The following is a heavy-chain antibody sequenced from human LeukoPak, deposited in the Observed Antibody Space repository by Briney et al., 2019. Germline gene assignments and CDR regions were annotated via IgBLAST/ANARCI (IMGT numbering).Heavy chain of an antibody. J-gene: IGHJ3*02. CDR1: GGSISSYY. D-gene: IGHD2-2*01. V-gene: IGHV4-59*12. CDR3: ASLLGYCSSTSCKEAFDI. CDR2: IYYSGST. Sequence: PSETLSLSCTVSGGSISSYYWSWIRQPPGKGLEWIGYIYYSGSTNYNPSLKSRVTISVDTSKNQFSLKLSSVTAADTAVYYCASLLGYCSSTSCKEAFDIWGQGTMVTVSS.